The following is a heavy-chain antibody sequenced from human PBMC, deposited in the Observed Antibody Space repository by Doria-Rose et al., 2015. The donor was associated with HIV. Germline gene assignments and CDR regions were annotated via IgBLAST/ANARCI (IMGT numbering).Heavy chain of an antibody. CDR3: ARIKSSRWYHKYYFDF. Sequence: QVTLKESGPVLVKPTETLTLTCTVSGVSLSNPGVGVSWIRQPPGKALEWLANIFSDDERSYKTSLKSRLTISRGTSKSQVVLTMTDMDPVDTATYYCARIKSSRWYHKYYFDFWGQGTLVIVSA. V-gene: IGHV2-26*01. D-gene: IGHD6-13*01. CDR2: IFSDDER. CDR1: GVSLSNPGVG. J-gene: IGHJ4*02.